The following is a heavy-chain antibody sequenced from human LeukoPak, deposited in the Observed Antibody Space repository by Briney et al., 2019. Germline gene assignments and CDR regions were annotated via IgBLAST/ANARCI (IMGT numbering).Heavy chain of an antibody. CDR3: AKEGEYCSSTSCYHDAFDI. CDR2: ISGSGGST. D-gene: IGHD2-2*01. Sequence: GGSLRLSCAASGFTFSSHAMSWVRQAPGKGLEWVSAISGSGGSTYYADSVKGRFTISRDNSKNTLYLQMNSLRAEDTAVYYCAKEGEYCSSTSCYHDAFDIWGQGTMVTVPS. J-gene: IGHJ3*02. CDR1: GFTFSSHA. V-gene: IGHV3-23*01.